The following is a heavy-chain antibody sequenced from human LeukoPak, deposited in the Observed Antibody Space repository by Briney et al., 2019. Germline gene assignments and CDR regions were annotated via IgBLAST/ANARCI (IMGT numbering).Heavy chain of an antibody. CDR2: IYNSGST. CDR1: GGSISSYY. Sequence: SETLSLTCTVSGGSISSYYWSWIRQPPGKGLECIGYIYNSGSTNYNPSLKSRVTMSVDTSKNQFSLKLSSVTAADTAVYYCARGPTRGKFDYWGQGTLVTVSS. J-gene: IGHJ4*02. D-gene: IGHD3-16*01. CDR3: ARGPTRGKFDY. V-gene: IGHV4-59*12.